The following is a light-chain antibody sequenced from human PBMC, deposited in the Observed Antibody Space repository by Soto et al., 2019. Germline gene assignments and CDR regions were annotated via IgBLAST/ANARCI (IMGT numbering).Light chain of an antibody. CDR2: KAS. CDR1: QTISSW. CDR3: QHYNTSPWT. J-gene: IGKJ1*01. V-gene: IGKV1-5*03. Sequence: DIQMTQSPSTLSGSVGDRVTITCRASQTISSWLAWYQQKPGKAPKLLIYKASTLKSGVPSRFSGSGSGTEFTITISSLQPDDFATYYCQHYNTSPWTFGQGTKV.